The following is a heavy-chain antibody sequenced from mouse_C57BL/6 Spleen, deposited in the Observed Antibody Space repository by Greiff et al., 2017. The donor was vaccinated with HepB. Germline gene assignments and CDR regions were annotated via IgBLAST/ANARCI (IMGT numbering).Heavy chain of an antibody. CDR2: IHPNSGST. V-gene: IGHV1-64*01. J-gene: IGHJ4*01. CDR1: GYTFTSYW. Sequence: VQLQQPGAELVKPGASVKLSCKASGYTFTSYWMHWVKQRPGQGLEWIGMIHPNSGSTNYNEKFKSKATLTVDKSSSTAYMQLSSLTSEDSAVYYCARLGREDYAMDYWGQGTSVTVSS. CDR3: ARLGREDYAMDY. D-gene: IGHD4-1*01.